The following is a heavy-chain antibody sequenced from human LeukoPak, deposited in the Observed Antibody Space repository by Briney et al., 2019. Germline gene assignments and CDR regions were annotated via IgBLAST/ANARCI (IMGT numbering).Heavy chain of an antibody. D-gene: IGHD3-10*01. J-gene: IGHJ5*02. Sequence: SETLSLTCTVSGGSISSSSYYWGWIRQPPGKGLEWIGSIYYSGSTYYNPSLKSRVTISVDTSNNQFSLKLSSVTAADMAVYYCASTPQYYYGSGSYSGWFDPWGQGTLVTVSS. CDR3: ASTPQYYYGSGSYSGWFDP. CDR1: GGSISSSSYY. V-gene: IGHV4-39*01. CDR2: IYYSGST.